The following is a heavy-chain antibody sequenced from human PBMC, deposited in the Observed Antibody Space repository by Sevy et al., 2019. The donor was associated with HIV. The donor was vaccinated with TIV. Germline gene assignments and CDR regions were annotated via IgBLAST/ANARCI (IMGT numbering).Heavy chain of an antibody. CDR3: XXXXXXXXXXSPRYYFDY. CDR1: AYTFTTHW. Sequence: GQSLKISCKGSAYTFTTHWIGWVRQMPGKGLQWMGIMSPGHSDPRDSPSFQGQVTMSVDKSVSTAYLQWHSLETSHXXXXXXXXXXXXXXXXSPRYYFDYWGQGTKVTVSS. J-gene: IGHJ4*02. CDR2: MSPGHSDP. D-gene: IGHD3-16*01. V-gene: IGHV5-51*01.